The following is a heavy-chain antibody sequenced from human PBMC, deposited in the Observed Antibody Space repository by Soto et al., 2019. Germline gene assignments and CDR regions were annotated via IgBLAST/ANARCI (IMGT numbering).Heavy chain of an antibody. D-gene: IGHD3-16*01. J-gene: IGHJ4*02. CDR2: INTDGSTI. CDR3: ARDQDTFGQAVFDS. V-gene: IGHV3-74*01. Sequence: GGSLRLSCVVSGFTLSSRWMHWVRQTPGKGLVWVSRINTDGSTINYADSVKGRFTISRDNAKDTLYLHMNSLRPEDTAMYYCARDQDTFGQAVFDSWGQGTLVTVSS. CDR1: GFTLSSRW.